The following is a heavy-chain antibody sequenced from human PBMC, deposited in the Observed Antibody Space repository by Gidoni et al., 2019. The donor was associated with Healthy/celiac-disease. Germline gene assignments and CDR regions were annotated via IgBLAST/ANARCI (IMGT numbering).Heavy chain of an antibody. Sequence: QVQLVQSGAEVKKPGSSVKVSCKASGGTFSSYAISWVRQAPGQGFEWMEGILPTFVTANYDEKFKGRVAITAEKSASTAYMELSSMRSGETAVYYGARGGNGSHFDYWGRGTLVTVSS. CDR3: ARGGNGSHFDY. CDR1: GGTFSSYA. D-gene: IGHD6-19*01. V-gene: IGHV1-69*06. J-gene: IGHJ4*02. CDR2: ILPTFVTA.